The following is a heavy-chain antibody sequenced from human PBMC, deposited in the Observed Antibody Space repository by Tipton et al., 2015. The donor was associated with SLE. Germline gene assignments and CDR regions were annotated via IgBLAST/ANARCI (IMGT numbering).Heavy chain of an antibody. J-gene: IGHJ3*02. CDR1: GFSFSTSA. V-gene: IGHV3-23*03. D-gene: IGHD6-19*01. CDR2: IYAGAGTA. CDR3: VREGRSSGRAPAFDI. Sequence: SLRLSCAASGFSFSTSAMSWVRQIPGKGLEWVSVIYAGAGTAYYSDSVKGRFFISRDDSRNTLYLQMDSLKTEDTAVYYCVREGRSSGRAPAFDIWGQGTMVAVSS.